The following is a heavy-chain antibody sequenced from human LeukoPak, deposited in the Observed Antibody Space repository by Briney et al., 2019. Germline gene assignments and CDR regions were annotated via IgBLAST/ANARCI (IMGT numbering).Heavy chain of an antibody. J-gene: IGHJ4*02. V-gene: IGHV4-34*01. CDR2: INHSGST. Sequence: PSETLSLTCAVYGGSFSGYYWSWIRQPPGKGLEWIGEINHSGSTNYNPSLKSRVTISVDTSKNQFSLKLSSVTAADTAVYYCARGVIVVVVAALRHFDYWGQGTLVTVSS. D-gene: IGHD2-15*01. CDR1: GGSFSGYY. CDR3: ARGVIVVVVAALRHFDY.